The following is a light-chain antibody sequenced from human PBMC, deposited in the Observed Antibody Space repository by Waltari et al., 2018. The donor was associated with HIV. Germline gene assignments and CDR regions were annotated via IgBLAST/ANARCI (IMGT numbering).Light chain of an antibody. Sequence: EIVLTQSPGTLSLSPGERATLSCRASQSVNSNYLTWYQQKPGQAPRLLIYGSSSRATGIPDRFSGSGSGTDFTLTISRLEPEDFAVYYCQKYGSSPFTFGPGTKVDIK. CDR1: QSVNSNY. J-gene: IGKJ3*01. CDR3: QKYGSSPFT. CDR2: GSS. V-gene: IGKV3-20*01.